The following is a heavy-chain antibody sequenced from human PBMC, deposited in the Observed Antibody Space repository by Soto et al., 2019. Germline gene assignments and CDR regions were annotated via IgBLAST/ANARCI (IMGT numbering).Heavy chain of an antibody. D-gene: IGHD1-26*01. CDR3: ARDLAKGGGSAGFDD. J-gene: IGHJ4*02. Sequence: GASVKVSCKASGYTFTVYYMHWVRKAPGQGLEWMGWINPKSGGTMYPQKFQGRVTMTWDTSISTAYMALTRLRSDDTAVYYCARDLAKGGGSAGFDDWGQGTLVTVSS. CDR1: GYTFTVYY. CDR2: INPKSGGT. V-gene: IGHV1-2*02.